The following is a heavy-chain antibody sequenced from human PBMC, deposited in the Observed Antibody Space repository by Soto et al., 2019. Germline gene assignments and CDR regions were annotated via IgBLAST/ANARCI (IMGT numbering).Heavy chain of an antibody. Sequence: RTSETLSLTCSVSGDSIGSYYWSWIRQSAGRGLEWIGRIYTSGITNYNPSLKSRVSMSVDTSKKQFSLKLTSVTAADTAVYYCARQTTYSSSWYDSWGQGTLVTVSS. CDR1: GDSIGSYY. CDR2: IYTSGIT. D-gene: IGHD6-13*01. V-gene: IGHV4-4*07. CDR3: ARQTTYSSSWYDS. J-gene: IGHJ5*01.